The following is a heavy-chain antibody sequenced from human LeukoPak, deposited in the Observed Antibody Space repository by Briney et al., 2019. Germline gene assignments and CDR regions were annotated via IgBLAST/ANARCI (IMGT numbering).Heavy chain of an antibody. J-gene: IGHJ4*02. CDR1: GGSISSSSYY. Sequence: SETLSLTCTVSGGSISSSSYYWGWIRQPPGKGLEWIGSIYYSGSTYYNPSLKSRVTISVDTSKNQFSLKLSSVTAADTAVYYCGISAAGHSLYFDYWGQGTLVTVSS. V-gene: IGHV4-39*07. D-gene: IGHD6-13*01. CDR3: GISAAGHSLYFDY. CDR2: IYYSGST.